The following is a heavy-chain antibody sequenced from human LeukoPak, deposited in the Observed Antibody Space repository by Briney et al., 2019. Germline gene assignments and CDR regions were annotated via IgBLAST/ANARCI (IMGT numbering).Heavy chain of an antibody. CDR2: ISYDGSNK. CDR1: GFTFSSYA. Sequence: PGGSLRLSCAASGFTFSSYAMHWVRQAPGKGLEWVAVISYDGSNKYYADSVKGRFTISRDNARNTLFLQMNSLRAEDTAVYYCARYYYDSSRGAYWGQGTLVTVSS. V-gene: IGHV3-30-3*01. J-gene: IGHJ4*02. D-gene: IGHD3-22*01. CDR3: ARYYYDSSRGAY.